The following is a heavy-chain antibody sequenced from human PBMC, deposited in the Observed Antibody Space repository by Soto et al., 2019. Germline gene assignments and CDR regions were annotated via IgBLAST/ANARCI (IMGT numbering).Heavy chain of an antibody. CDR2: ISGSGTGT. V-gene: IGHV3-23*01. Sequence: GGSLRLSCAASGINFKSSVMNWVRQAPGKGLEWVSTISGSGTGTYYAESVKGRFTISRDNSRNTLFLQMNSLRVEDTAIYYCAKLSAYSSGYFWGPGALVTVSS. J-gene: IGHJ4*02. CDR1: GINFKSSV. CDR3: AKLSAYSSGYF. D-gene: IGHD5-18*01.